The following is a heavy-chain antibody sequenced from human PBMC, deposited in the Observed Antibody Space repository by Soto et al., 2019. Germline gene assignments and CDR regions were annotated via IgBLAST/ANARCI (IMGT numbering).Heavy chain of an antibody. V-gene: IGHV3-23*01. CDR2: ISGSGGST. J-gene: IGHJ4*02. CDR3: AARDHSSALFFRAL. D-gene: IGHD6-6*01. CDR1: GFTFSSYA. Sequence: PGGSLRLSCAASGFTFSSYAMSWVRQAPGKGLEWVSAISGSGGSTYYADSVKGRFTISRDNSKNTLYLQMNSLRAEDTAVYYCAARDHSSALFFRALWGQGSLVTVSS.